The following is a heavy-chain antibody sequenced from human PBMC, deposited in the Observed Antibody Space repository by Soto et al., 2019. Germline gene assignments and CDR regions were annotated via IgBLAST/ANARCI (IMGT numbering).Heavy chain of an antibody. Sequence: LRLSCSASGFTFSSYAMHWVRQAPGKGLEYVSAISSNGGSTYYADSVKGRFTISRDNSKNTLYLQMSSLRAEDTAVYYCVKAILGYCSGGSCYPFQHWGQGTLVTVSS. CDR2: ISSNGGST. J-gene: IGHJ1*01. D-gene: IGHD2-15*01. CDR1: GFTFSSYA. CDR3: VKAILGYCSGGSCYPFQH. V-gene: IGHV3-64D*06.